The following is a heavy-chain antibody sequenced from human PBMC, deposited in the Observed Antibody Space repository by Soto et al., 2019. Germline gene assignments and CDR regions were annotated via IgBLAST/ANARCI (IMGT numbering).Heavy chain of an antibody. CDR1: GFTFTGHY. D-gene: IGHD1-26*01. CDR2: INPNSGGT. J-gene: IGHJ4*02. CDR3: ATSGSFFRPSLGYFDY. V-gene: IGHV1-2*02. Sequence: ASVKVSCKASGFTFTGHYIHWVRQAPGQGLEWMGWINPNSGGTSYAQKFQGRVTMTRDTSITTAYMELSRLSSDDTAVYYCATSGSFFRPSLGYFDYWGQRTLVTVSS.